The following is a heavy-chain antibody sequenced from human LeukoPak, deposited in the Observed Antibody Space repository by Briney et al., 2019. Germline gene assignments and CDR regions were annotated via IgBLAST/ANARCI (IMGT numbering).Heavy chain of an antibody. CDR2: MNPNSGNT. J-gene: IGHJ4*02. V-gene: IGHV1-8*01. CDR3: ARIWFWSGYKTEKYFDY. D-gene: IGHD3-3*01. CDR1: GYTFTSYD. Sequence: ASVKVSCKASGYTFTSYDINWVRQATGQGLEWMGWMNPNSGNTGYAQKFQGRVTMTRNTSISTAYMELSSLRSEDTAVYYCARIWFWSGYKTEKYFDYWGQGTLVTVSS.